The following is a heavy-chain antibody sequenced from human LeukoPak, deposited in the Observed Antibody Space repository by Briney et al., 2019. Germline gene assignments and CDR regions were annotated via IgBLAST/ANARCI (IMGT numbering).Heavy chain of an antibody. CDR3: ARTSTYYYYMDV. CDR1: GYSISSAYY. V-gene: IGHV4-38-2*02. CDR2: IHHSGST. J-gene: IGHJ6*03. Sequence: LETLSLTCTVSGYSISSAYYWGWIRQPPGKGLEWIGNIHHSGSTYYNPSLKSRVTILVDTSKNQFSLKLSSVTAADTAVYYCARTSTYYYYMDVWGKGTTVTISS.